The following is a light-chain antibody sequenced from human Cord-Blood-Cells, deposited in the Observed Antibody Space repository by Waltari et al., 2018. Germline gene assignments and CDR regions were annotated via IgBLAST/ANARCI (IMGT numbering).Light chain of an antibody. J-gene: IGLJ1*01. CDR2: EGS. CDR1: SSDVGSYNL. V-gene: IGLV2-23*03. Sequence: QSALTQPAPVSGSPGQSITISCTGTSSDVGSYNLVSWYQQHPGKAPKLMIYEGSKRPSGVSNRFSGSKSGNTASLTISWLQAEDEADYYCCSYAGSSTFYVFGTGTKVTVL. CDR3: CSYAGSSTFYV.